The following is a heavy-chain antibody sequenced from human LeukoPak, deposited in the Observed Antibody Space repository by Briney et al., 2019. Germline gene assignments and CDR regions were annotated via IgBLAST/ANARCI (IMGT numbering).Heavy chain of an antibody. CDR1: GGSISSYY. Sequence: SETLSLTCTVSGGSISSYYWSWIRQPPGKGLEWIGYIYYSGSTNYNPSLKSRVTISVDTAKNQFSLKLSSVTAADTAVYYCARHARRYSGYDSFDYWGQGTLVTVSS. V-gene: IGHV4-59*08. J-gene: IGHJ4*02. D-gene: IGHD5-12*01. CDR2: IYYSGST. CDR3: ARHARRYSGYDSFDY.